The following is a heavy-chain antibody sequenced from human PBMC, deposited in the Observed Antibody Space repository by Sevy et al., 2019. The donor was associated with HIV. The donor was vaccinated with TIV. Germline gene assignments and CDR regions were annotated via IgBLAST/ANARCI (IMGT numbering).Heavy chain of an antibody. CDR3: AAGVGASDFDY. D-gene: IGHD1-26*01. J-gene: IGHJ4*02. Sequence: GGSLSLSCAASGFTFSNAWMSWVRQPPGKGLEWVDRIKSKSEGGTRDFAAPVKGRFAISRDDSKNTLYLQMDSLKTEDTAVYYCAAGVGASDFDYWGQGILVTVSS. V-gene: IGHV3-15*01. CDR1: GFTFSNAW. CDR2: IKSKSEGGTR.